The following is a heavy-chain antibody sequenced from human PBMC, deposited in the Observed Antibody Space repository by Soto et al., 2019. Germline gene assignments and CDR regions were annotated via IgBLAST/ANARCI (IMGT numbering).Heavy chain of an antibody. V-gene: IGHV1-69*06. Sequence: QVQLVQSGAEVKKPGSSVKVSCKASGGTFSSYAISWVRQAPGQGLEWMGGIIPIFGTANYAQKFQGRVTITADKATSTGYRELSSLRSEDRAVYYCEGARETIESVYWGQGTLVTFSS. CDR2: IIPIFGTA. CDR3: EGARETIESVY. J-gene: IGHJ4*02. CDR1: GGTFSSYA.